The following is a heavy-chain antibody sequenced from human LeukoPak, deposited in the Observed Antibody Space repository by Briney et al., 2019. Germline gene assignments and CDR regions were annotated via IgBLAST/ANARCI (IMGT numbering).Heavy chain of an antibody. CDR3: AKTSGYCSSTSCPSTSY. CDR1: GFTFSSYG. D-gene: IGHD2-2*01. Sequence: GGSLRPSCAASGFTFSSYGMHWVRQAPGKGLEWVAFIRYDGSNKYYADSVKGRFTISRDNSKNTLYLQMNSLRAEDMAVYYCAKTSGYCSSTSCPSTSYWGQGTLVTVSS. V-gene: IGHV3-30*02. CDR2: IRYDGSNK. J-gene: IGHJ4*02.